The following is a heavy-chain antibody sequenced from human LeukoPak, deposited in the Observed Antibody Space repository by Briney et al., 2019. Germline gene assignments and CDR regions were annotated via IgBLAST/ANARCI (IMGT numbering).Heavy chain of an antibody. CDR1: GFTFSSSW. V-gene: IGHV3-21*01. CDR2: ISSSSSYI. D-gene: IGHD3-16*01. CDR3: ARAAGTKGEFVDYYYYYMDV. J-gene: IGHJ6*03. Sequence: PGGSLRLSCATSGFTFSSSWMHWVRQAPGKGLEWVSSISSSSSYIYYADSVKGRFTISRDNAKNSLYLQMSSLRAEDTAVYYCARAAGTKGEFVDYYYYYMDVWGKGTTVTVSS.